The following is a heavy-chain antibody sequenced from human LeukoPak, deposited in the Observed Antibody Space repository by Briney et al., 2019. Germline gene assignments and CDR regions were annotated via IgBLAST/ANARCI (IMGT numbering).Heavy chain of an antibody. V-gene: IGHV4-34*01. Sequence: PSETLSLTCAVYGGSFSGYYWSWIRQPPGQGLEWIGEINEGGSTNDNPSLESRISISVDTSKNQVSLTLTSLTAADTAVYYCARAPVGYSFGYRGTHFDYWGQGILVTVSS. D-gene: IGHD5-18*01. J-gene: IGHJ4*02. CDR1: GGSFSGYY. CDR3: ARAPVGYSFGYRGTHFDY. CDR2: INEGGST.